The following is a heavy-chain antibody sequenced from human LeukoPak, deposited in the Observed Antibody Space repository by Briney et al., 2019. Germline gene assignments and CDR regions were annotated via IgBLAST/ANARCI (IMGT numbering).Heavy chain of an antibody. Sequence: PGGSLRLSCAASRFSFSNHSMNWVRQAPGKGLEWVSYISNSGSAKYYAASVKGRFTISRDNGKNSLYLQMNSLRAEDTALYYCARFHVALVAYSGTSYFDYWGQGTLVTVSS. D-gene: IGHD1-26*01. CDR1: RFSFSNHS. CDR3: ARFHVALVAYSGTSYFDY. J-gene: IGHJ4*02. CDR2: ISNSGSAK. V-gene: IGHV3-48*01.